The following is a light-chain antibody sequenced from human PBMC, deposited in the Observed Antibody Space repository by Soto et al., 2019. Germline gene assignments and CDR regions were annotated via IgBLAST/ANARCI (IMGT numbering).Light chain of an antibody. V-gene: IGLV2-14*01. Sequence: QSVLTQPASVSGSPGQSITISCTGTSSDVGGYNYVSWYQQHPGKAPKLMIYDVSNRPSGVSNRFSGSKSGNTASLTISGLQVEDEEDYYCSSYSGRSTVVFGRGTKLTVL. CDR2: DVS. J-gene: IGLJ2*01. CDR1: SSDVGGYNY. CDR3: SSYSGRSTVV.